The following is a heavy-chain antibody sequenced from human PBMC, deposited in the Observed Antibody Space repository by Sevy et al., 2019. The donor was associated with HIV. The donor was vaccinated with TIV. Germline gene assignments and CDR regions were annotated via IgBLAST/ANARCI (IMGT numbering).Heavy chain of an antibody. D-gene: IGHD4-17*01. J-gene: IGHJ4*02. V-gene: IGHV3-23*01. CDR2: ISGSGGAT. CDR3: AKSPDYGGNPYYFDY. CDR1: GFTFSSYA. Sequence: GGSLRLSCAASGFTFSSYAMSWVRQAPGKGLEWVSTISGSGGATYYADSVKGRFAISRDNSKNTLDLQMNSLRADDTAMYYCAKSPDYGGNPYYFDYWGQGTLVTVSS.